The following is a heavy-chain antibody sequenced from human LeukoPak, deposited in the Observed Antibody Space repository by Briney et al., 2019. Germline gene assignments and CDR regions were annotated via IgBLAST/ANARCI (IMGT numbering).Heavy chain of an antibody. J-gene: IGHJ4*02. Sequence: GGSLRLSCAASGFTFSSYGMHWVRQAPGKGLEWVAVIWYDGSNKYYADSVKGRFTISRDNSKNTPYLQMNSLRAEDTAVYYCARADESTIHFDYWGQGTLVTVSS. V-gene: IGHV3-33*08. CDR1: GFTFSSYG. CDR3: ARADESTIHFDY. D-gene: IGHD5-24*01. CDR2: IWYDGSNK.